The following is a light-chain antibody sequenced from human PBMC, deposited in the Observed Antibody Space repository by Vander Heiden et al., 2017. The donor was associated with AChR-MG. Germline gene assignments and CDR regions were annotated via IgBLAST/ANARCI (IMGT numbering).Light chain of an antibody. CDR2: INN. CDR1: SSHIGSNT. CDR3: AAWDDSLNGWV. V-gene: IGLV1-44*01. J-gene: IGLJ3*02. Sequence: QSVLTQPPSASGTPGQRVTISCSGSSSHIGSNTVKWYQQLPGTAPKLLIYINNQRPSGVPDRFSGSKSGTSASLAISGLQSEDEADYYCAAWDDSLNGWVFGGGTKLTVL.